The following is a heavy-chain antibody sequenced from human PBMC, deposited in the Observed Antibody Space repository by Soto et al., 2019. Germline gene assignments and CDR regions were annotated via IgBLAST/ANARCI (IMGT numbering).Heavy chain of an antibody. V-gene: IGHV3-48*02. Sequence: GGSLRLSCAASGFTFSSYSMDWVHQAPGRGLEWVSYIKSSSSTIYYADSVEGRFTISRDNARNILYLQMNSLRDEDTAVYYCAREYGIYFDCWGPGTLVTVSS. D-gene: IGHD2-8*01. CDR3: AREYGIYFDC. J-gene: IGHJ4*02. CDR2: IKSSSSTI. CDR1: GFTFSSYS.